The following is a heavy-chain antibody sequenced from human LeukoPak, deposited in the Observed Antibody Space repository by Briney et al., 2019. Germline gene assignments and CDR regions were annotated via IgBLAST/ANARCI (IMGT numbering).Heavy chain of an antibody. J-gene: IGHJ4*02. Sequence: PGRSLRLSCTASGFTFGDYAMSWVRQAPGKGLEWVGFIRSNAYGGTTEYAASVKGRFTISRDDSKSIAYLQMNSLKTEDTAVYYCTRAEGDFWSGYYSFDYWGQGTLVTVSS. CDR1: GFTFGDYA. CDR2: IRSNAYGGTT. V-gene: IGHV3-49*04. CDR3: TRAEGDFWSGYYSFDY. D-gene: IGHD3-3*01.